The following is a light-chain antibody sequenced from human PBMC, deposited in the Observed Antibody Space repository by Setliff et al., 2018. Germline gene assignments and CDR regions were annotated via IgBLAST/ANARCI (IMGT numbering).Light chain of an antibody. J-gene: IGLJ2*01. CDR1: SSGIGGYKY. CDR3: SSYTSRSTFVI. V-gene: IGLV2-14*03. CDR2: DVS. Sequence: QSVLTQPASVSGSPGQSITISCTGTSSGIGGYKYVSWYQQYPGQAPKLLIYDVSNRPSGVSNRFSGSKSGNTASLTISGLQAEDEADYYCSSYTSRSTFVIFGGGTK.